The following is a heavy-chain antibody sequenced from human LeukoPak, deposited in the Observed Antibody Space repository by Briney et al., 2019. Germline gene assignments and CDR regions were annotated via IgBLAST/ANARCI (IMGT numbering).Heavy chain of an antibody. CDR1: GFTVSSNY. V-gene: IGHV3-66*01. D-gene: IGHD4-23*01. Sequence: GGSLRLSCAASGFTVSSNYMSWVRQAPGKGLEWVSVIYSGGSTYYADSVKGRFTICRDNSKNTLYLQMNSLRAEDTAVYYCATYYGGNSGGDYWGQGTLVTVSS. J-gene: IGHJ4*02. CDR3: ATYYGGNSGGDY. CDR2: IYSGGST.